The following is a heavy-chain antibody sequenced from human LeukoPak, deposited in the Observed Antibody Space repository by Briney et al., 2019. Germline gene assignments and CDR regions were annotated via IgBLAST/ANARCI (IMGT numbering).Heavy chain of an antibody. V-gene: IGHV4-59*08. D-gene: IGHD3-22*01. CDR2: IYFSGST. CDR3: ARHEGDRSCNYMYNWFDP. J-gene: IGHJ5*02. CDR1: VDSISSYF. Sequence: SETLSLTCTVSVDSISSYFGSWLRQPPGKGLEWIAYIYFSGSTNYNPSLKSRVTISVDKSKNQFSLKLSSVTAADTDVYYCARHEGDRSCNYMYNWFDPWGQGTLVTVSS.